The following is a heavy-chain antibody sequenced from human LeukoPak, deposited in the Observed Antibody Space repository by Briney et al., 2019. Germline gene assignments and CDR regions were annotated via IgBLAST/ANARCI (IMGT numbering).Heavy chain of an antibody. CDR3: ARDGGDYDYFDY. J-gene: IGHJ4*02. V-gene: IGHV4-31*03. CDR1: GGSISSGGYY. Sequence: SETLSLTCTVSGGSISSGGYYWSWIRLHPGKGLEWIGYIYYSGSTYYNPSLKSRVTISVDTSKNQFSLKLSSVTAADTAVYYCARDGGDYDYFDYWGQGTLVTVSS. CDR2: IYYSGST. D-gene: IGHD4-17*01.